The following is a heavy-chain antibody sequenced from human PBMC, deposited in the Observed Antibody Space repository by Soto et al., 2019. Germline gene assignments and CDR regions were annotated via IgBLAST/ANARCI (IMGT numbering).Heavy chain of an antibody. CDR1: GYTFTSYG. D-gene: IGHD6-13*01. CDR2: INACNGNT. V-gene: IGHV1-18*01. CDR3: ARGEGSVASIAAAGTFSHAFDI. Sequence: ASVKVSCKASGYTFTSYGISWVRQAPGQRLEWMGWINACNGNTKYAQKFQGRVTITRDTSASTAYMELSSLRSEDTAVYYCARGEGSVASIAAAGTFSHAFDIWGQGTMVTVSS. J-gene: IGHJ3*02.